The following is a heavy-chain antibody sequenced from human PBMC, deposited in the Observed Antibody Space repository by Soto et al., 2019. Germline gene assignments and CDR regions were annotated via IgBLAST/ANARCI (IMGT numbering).Heavy chain of an antibody. CDR2: ISYDGSDK. V-gene: IGHV3-30*03. CDR1: GFPFTSYG. J-gene: IGHJ4*02. D-gene: IGHD3-10*01. CDR3: VGGQYYFGY. Sequence: QVQLVESGGGVVQPGRSLRLSCAASGFPFTSYGMHWVREGPDKGLEWVACISYDGSDKYYADSVKGRFTISRDNTKNTLYLQMNSLRPEDTALYYCVGGQYYFGYRGQGTLVIVSS.